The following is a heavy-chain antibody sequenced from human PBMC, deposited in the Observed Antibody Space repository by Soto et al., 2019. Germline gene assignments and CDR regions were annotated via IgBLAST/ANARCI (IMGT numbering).Heavy chain of an antibody. V-gene: IGHV3-23*01. Sequence: HLSESGGVLVRPGGSLRLSCAASGFTFGAFAMTWVRQAPGRGLDWVSAISASGGTTYYADSVKGRFTISRDDSKNTLYLQMNSLRAEDTAVYYCVKDFPYFSYDIWNGLDHWGQGTLVTVSS. CDR1: GFTFGAFA. CDR3: VKDFPYFSYDIWNGLDH. D-gene: IGHD3-3*01. J-gene: IGHJ4*02. CDR2: ISASGGTT.